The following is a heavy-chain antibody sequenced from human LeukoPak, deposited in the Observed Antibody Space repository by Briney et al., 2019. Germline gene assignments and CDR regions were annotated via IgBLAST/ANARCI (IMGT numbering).Heavy chain of an antibody. J-gene: IGHJ3*02. Sequence: GASVKVSCKASGYTFTGYYIHWVRQAPGQGLEWMGWINPNSGGTNYAQKFQGRVTMTRDTSISTAYMELSRLRSDDTAVYYWARGSETLIAVAGTHAFDIWGQGTMVTVSS. D-gene: IGHD6-19*01. CDR1: GYTFTGYY. CDR3: ARGSETLIAVAGTHAFDI. CDR2: INPNSGGT. V-gene: IGHV1-2*02.